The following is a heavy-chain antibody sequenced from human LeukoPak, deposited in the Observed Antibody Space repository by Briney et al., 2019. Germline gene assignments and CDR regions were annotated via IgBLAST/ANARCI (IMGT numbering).Heavy chain of an antibody. Sequence: GGSLRLSCAASGFTFSSYSMNWVRQAPGKGLEWVSSISSSSSYIYYADSVKGRFTISRDNAKNSLYLQMNSLRAEDTAVYYCARDQGRGYSGYDSEFDYWGQGTLVTVSS. J-gene: IGHJ4*02. V-gene: IGHV3-21*01. CDR1: GFTFSSYS. CDR2: ISSSSSYI. CDR3: ARDQGRGYSGYDSEFDY. D-gene: IGHD5-12*01.